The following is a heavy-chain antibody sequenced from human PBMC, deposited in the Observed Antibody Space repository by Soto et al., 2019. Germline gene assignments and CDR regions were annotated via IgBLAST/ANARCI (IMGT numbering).Heavy chain of an antibody. CDR2: INPYGGST. J-gene: IGHJ4*02. Sequence: QALLVQSGAEVKKPGASVKLSCKASGYTFTSYYMHWVRQAPGQGPEWVGIINPYGGSTRYSQNFQGRSSMTSDKSTSTVYMELSGLRFADRAVYDCARALPRIAASREGDYWGQGTLVTVSS. V-gene: IGHV1-46*01. CDR3: ARALPRIAASREGDY. D-gene: IGHD6-6*01. CDR1: GYTFTSYY.